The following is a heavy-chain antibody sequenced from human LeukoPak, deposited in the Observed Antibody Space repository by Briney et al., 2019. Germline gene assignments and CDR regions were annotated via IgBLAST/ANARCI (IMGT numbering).Heavy chain of an antibody. Sequence: PGGSLRLSCAASGFTFSSYAMSWVRQAPGKGLEWVSAISGSGGSTYYADSVKGRFTISRDNSKHTLYLQMNSLRAEDTAVYYCAKTEMKDYYMDVRGKGTTVTVSS. CDR3: AKTEMKDYYMDV. CDR1: GFTFSSYA. CDR2: ISGSGGST. V-gene: IGHV3-23*01. J-gene: IGHJ6*03. D-gene: IGHD1-14*01.